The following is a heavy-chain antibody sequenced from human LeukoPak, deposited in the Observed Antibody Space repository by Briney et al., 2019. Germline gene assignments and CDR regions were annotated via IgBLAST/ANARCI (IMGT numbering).Heavy chain of an antibody. Sequence: SETLSLTCTVSGGSISSYYWSWIRQPPGKGLEWIGYIYYSGSTNYNPSLKSRVTISVDTSKNQFSLKLSSVTAADTAVYYCARLLGIAAAGSAEPYYYYGMDVWGQGTTVTVSS. CDR3: ARLLGIAAAGSAEPYYYYGMDV. J-gene: IGHJ6*02. CDR1: GGSISSYY. V-gene: IGHV4-59*08. D-gene: IGHD6-13*01. CDR2: IYYSGST.